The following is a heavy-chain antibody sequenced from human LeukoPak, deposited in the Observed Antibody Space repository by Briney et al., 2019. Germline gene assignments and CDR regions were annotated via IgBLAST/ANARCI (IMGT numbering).Heavy chain of an antibody. CDR2: ISGSGRNT. J-gene: IGHJ4*02. V-gene: IGHV3-23*01. D-gene: IGHD2-2*01. CDR3: ANGSSEGRYCSNASCALWY. CDR1: GFTFSSYA. Sequence: GGSLRLSCAASGFTFSSYAMSWVRQAPGKGLEWVSAISGSGRNTFYADSVKGRFTVSRDNSKNTLYLQMNSLRAEDTGVYYCANGSSEGRYCSNASCALWYCGEGALVTASS.